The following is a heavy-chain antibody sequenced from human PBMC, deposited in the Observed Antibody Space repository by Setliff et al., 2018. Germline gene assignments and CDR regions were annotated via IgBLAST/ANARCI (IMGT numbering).Heavy chain of an antibody. V-gene: IGHV3-72*01. Sequence: PGGSLRLSCAASGFTLSDHYMDWVRQAPGKGLEWVGRTRNKANSYTTEYAASVKGRFTISRDDSKNSLYLQMNSLKTEDTAVYYCARRVRIAVLNLYYFEYWGQGTLVTVSS. J-gene: IGHJ4*02. D-gene: IGHD6-19*01. CDR1: GFTLSDHY. CDR3: ARRVRIAVLNLYYFEY. CDR2: TRNKANSYTT.